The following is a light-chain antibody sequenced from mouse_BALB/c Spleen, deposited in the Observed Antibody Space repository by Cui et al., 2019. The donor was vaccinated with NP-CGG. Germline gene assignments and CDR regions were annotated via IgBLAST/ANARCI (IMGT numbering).Light chain of an antibody. CDR2: GTY. CDR3: ALWYGNLWV. J-gene: IGLJ1*01. CDR1: TGTGTTSNQ. Sequence: QAVVTQESALTPSPGATVTLTCRSSTGTGTTSNQSNWVQQKPDHLFTVLIGGTYNPLPVVPATFSDSCVGDKAALTIPGTRTGIKACYFCALWYGNLWVFGGGTKLTVL. V-gene: IGLV1*01.